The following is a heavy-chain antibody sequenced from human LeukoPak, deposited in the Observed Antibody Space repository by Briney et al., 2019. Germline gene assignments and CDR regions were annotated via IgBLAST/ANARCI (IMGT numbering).Heavy chain of an antibody. J-gene: IGHJ1*01. CDR3: ATYPGVAVNKCFQH. CDR2: LSGTIST. D-gene: IGHD6-19*01. CDR1: GFTFNTYA. V-gene: IGHV3-23*01. Sequence: PGGSLRLSCGASGFTFNTYAMAWVRQAPGKGLEWVSALSGTISTYYADSVKGRFTISRDNSKNTLYLQMNSLRVEDTAIYYCATYPGVAVNKCFQHWGQGTLLTVSS.